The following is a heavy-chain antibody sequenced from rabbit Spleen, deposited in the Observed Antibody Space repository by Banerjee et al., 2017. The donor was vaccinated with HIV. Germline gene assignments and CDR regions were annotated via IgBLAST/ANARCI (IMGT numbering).Heavy chain of an antibody. CDR1: GFDFSSYR. Sequence: QEQLEESGGRLVQPGGSLTLSCKASGFDFSSYRMSWVRQAPGKGLQWIACINTYTGKAVYASWANGRFTISKTSSTTVTLQMTSLTAADTATYFCARDLPDIIGWNFGFWGPGTLVTVS. CDR3: ARDLPDIIGWNFGF. V-gene: IGHV1S45*01. CDR2: INTYTGKA. J-gene: IGHJ4*02. D-gene: IGHD1-1*01.